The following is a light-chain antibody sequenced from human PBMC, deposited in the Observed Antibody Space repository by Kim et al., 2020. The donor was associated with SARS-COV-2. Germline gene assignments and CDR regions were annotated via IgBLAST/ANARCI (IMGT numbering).Light chain of an antibody. CDR3: QSYDHNNLWV. CDR1: SGGVAVNV. CDR2: EDN. V-gene: IGLV6-57*03. Sequence: KTVTISCARSSGGVAVNVVKWYQQRPVSAPITVIYEDNQRPSGVPDRFSGSIDSSSNSASLTISGLKTEDEADFYCQSYDHNNLWVFGGGTQLTVL. J-gene: IGLJ3*02.